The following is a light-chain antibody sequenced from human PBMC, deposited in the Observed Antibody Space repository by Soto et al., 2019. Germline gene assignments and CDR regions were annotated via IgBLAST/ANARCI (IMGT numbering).Light chain of an antibody. CDR1: QSFSSSY. J-gene: IGKJ1*01. Sequence: EIVLTQSPGTLSLSPGERATLSCRASQSFSSSYLAWYQQKPGQAPRLLIYGASSRATGIPDRFSGSGSGTDFTFTISRLEPEDFAGYYCQQYGSSPMTFGQGTKVEIK. CDR2: GAS. CDR3: QQYGSSPMT. V-gene: IGKV3-20*01.